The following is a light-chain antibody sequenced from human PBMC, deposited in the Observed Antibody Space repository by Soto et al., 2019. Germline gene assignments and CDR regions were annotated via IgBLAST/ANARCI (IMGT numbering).Light chain of an antibody. Sequence: EIVLTQSPATLSLSPGERATLSCRASQSVSSYLAWYQQKPGQAPRLLIYEASNRATGIPARFSGSGSGTDFTLTISSREPEDFAVYYCQQRSNGPPALTFGGGTKVEIK. J-gene: IGKJ4*01. CDR3: QQRSNGPPALT. CDR2: EAS. V-gene: IGKV3-11*01. CDR1: QSVSSY.